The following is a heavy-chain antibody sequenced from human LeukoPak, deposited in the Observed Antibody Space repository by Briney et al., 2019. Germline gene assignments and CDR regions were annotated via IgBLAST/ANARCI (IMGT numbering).Heavy chain of an antibody. CDR3: ARAQTLGYCSGGSCLRAFDI. J-gene: IGHJ3*02. V-gene: IGHV4-34*01. CDR2: INHSGST. D-gene: IGHD2-15*01. Sequence: SETLSLTCAVYGGSFSGYYWSWIRQPPGKGLEWIGEINHSGSTNYNPSLKSRVTISVDTSKNQFSLKLSSVTAADTAVYYCARAQTLGYCSGGSCLRAFDIWGQGTMVTVSS. CDR1: GGSFSGYY.